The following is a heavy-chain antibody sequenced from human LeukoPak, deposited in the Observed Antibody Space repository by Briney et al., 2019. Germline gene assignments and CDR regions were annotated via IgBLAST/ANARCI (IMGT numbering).Heavy chain of an antibody. Sequence: GGSLRLSCAASGFTFSSYGMHWVRQAPGKGLEWVAVISYDRSNKYYADSVKGRFTISRDNSKNTLYLQMNSLRAEDTAVYYCAKDKILGIGGFDYWGQGTLVTVSS. J-gene: IGHJ4*02. D-gene: IGHD7-27*01. CDR2: ISYDRSNK. CDR3: AKDKILGIGGFDY. V-gene: IGHV3-30*18. CDR1: GFTFSSYG.